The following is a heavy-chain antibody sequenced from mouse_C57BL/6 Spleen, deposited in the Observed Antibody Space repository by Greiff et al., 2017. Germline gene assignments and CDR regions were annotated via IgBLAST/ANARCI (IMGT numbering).Heavy chain of an antibody. Sequence: QVQLQQPGTELVKPGASVKLSCKASGYTFTSYWMHWVKQRPGQGLEWIGNINPSNGGTNYNEKFKSKATLTVDKSSSTAYMQLSSLTSEDSAVYYCAREPSLFYGSRYFEVWGTGTTVTVSS. CDR2: INPSNGGT. CDR1: GYTFTSYW. D-gene: IGHD1-1*01. V-gene: IGHV1-53*01. J-gene: IGHJ1*03. CDR3: AREPSLFYGSRYFEV.